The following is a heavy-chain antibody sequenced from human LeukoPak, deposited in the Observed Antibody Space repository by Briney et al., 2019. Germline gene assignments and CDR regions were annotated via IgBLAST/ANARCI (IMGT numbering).Heavy chain of an antibody. V-gene: IGHV3-23*01. D-gene: IGHD3-22*01. CDR2: ISGSGGST. CDR1: GFTFSSYA. CDR3: AKPYYDSLAGPFPFDY. J-gene: IGHJ4*02. Sequence: GGSLRLSCAASGFTFSSYAMSWVRQAPGKGLEWVSAISGSGGSTYYADSVKGRFTISRDNSKNTLYLQMNSLRAEDTAVYCCAKPYYDSLAGPFPFDYWGQGTLVTVSS.